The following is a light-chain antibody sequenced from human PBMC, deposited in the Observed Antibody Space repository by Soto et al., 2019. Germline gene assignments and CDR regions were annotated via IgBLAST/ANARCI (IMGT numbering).Light chain of an antibody. CDR3: QQYGGSPIT. V-gene: IGKV3-20*01. J-gene: IGKJ5*01. Sequence: EIVLTQSPGTLSLSPGETATLSCRASQSLTSSYLAWYQQRPGQAPSLLIYGVSSRATGIPDRFSGSGSGTDFTLTITRLEPEDFALYYCQQYGGSPITFGQGTRLEIK. CDR1: QSLTSSY. CDR2: GVS.